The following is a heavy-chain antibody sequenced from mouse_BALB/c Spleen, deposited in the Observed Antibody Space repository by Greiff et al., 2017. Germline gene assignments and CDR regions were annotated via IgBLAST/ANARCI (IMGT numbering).Heavy chain of an antibody. J-gene: IGHJ4*01. D-gene: IGHD1-1*01. CDR2: ISTYYGNT. CDR3: ARSWATVVDAMDY. Sequence: QVQLRQSGPELVRPGVSVKISCKGSGYTFTDYSMHWVKQSHAQSLEWIGVISTYYGNTNYNQKFKGKATMTVDKSSSTAYMELARLTSEDSAIYYCARSWATVVDAMDYWGQGTSVTVSS. CDR1: GYTFTDYS. V-gene: IGHV1-67*01.